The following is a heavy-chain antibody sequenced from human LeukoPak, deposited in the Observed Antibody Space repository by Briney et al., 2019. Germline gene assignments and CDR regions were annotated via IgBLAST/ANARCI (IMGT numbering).Heavy chain of an antibody. V-gene: IGHV4-31*03. CDR2: IYYSGST. J-gene: IGHJ4*02. CDR3: ARGGDWLFDY. Sequence: SQTLSLTCTVSGGSISSGGYYWSWIRQHPGKGLEWIGYIYYSGSTYYNPSPKSRVTISVDTSKNQFSLKLSSVTAADTAVYYCARGGDWLFDYWGQGILVTVSS. D-gene: IGHD2-21*02. CDR1: GGSISSGGYY.